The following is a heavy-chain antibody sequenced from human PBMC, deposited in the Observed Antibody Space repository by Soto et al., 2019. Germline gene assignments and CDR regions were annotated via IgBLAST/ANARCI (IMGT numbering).Heavy chain of an antibody. CDR2: ISWNSGSI. V-gene: IGHV3-9*01. CDR3: AKDQFGESYHRVVDY. Sequence: EVQLVESGGGLVQPGRSLRLSCAASGFTFDEYAMHWVRQAPGKGLEWVSGISWNSGSIGYADSVKGRFTISRDNAKNSLYLQMNSLRAEDTALYYCAKDQFGESYHRVVDYWGQGTLVTVSS. CDR1: GFTFDEYA. D-gene: IGHD3-10*01. J-gene: IGHJ4*02.